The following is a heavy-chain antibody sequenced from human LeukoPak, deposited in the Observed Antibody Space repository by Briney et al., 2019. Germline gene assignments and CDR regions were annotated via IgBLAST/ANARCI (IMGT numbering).Heavy chain of an antibody. D-gene: IGHD2-15*01. J-gene: IGHJ4*02. V-gene: IGHV1-18*01. CDR2: ISAYNGNT. Sequence: GASVKASCKASGYTFTSYGISWVRQAPGQGLEWMGWISAYNGNTNYAQKLQGRVTMTTDTSTSTAYMELRSLRSDDTAVYYCARAPLGRASKNDIVVVVAAQDYWGQGTLVTVSS. CDR1: GYTFTSYG. CDR3: ARAPLGRASKNDIVVVVAAQDY.